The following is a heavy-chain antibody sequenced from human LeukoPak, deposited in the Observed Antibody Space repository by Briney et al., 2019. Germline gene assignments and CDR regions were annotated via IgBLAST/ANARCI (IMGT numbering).Heavy chain of an antibody. D-gene: IGHD3-10*01. CDR2: ISGSGGIT. CDR1: GFTFSSYA. J-gene: IGHJ4*02. V-gene: IGHV3-23*01. CDR3: AKDYGDGSGSYYYFEY. Sequence: GGSLRLSCAASGFTFSSYAMSWVRQAPGKGLEWFSGISGSGGITYYADSVRGRFTISRDNSKNTLYLQMNSLRVEDTAVYYCAKDYGDGSGSYYYFEYWGQGTLVTVSS.